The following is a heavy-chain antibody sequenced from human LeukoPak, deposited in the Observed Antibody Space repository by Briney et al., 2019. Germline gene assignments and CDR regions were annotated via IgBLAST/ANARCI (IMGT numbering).Heavy chain of an antibody. CDR3: AREPRYDSVTDY. D-gene: IGHD3-22*01. Sequence: SQTLSLTCTVSGGSISSGDYSWSWIRQPAGKGLEWIGYIYYSGSTYHNPSLKSRVTISVDTSKNQFSLKLSSVTAADTAVYYCAREPRYDSVTDYWGQGTLVTVSS. CDR1: GGSISSGDYS. J-gene: IGHJ4*02. CDR2: IYYSGST. V-gene: IGHV4-30-4*01.